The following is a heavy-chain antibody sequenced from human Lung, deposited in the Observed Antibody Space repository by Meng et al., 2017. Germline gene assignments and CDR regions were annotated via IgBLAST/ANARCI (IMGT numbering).Heavy chain of an antibody. Sequence: GGSLRLSCAVSGFTFSSYSIHWVRQAPGKGLEWMAATSFDETNKYYADSVKGRFTISRDNSKNTLNLEMDSLRAEDTAVYYCARAGAYDYLDYWGQGTLVTVSS. V-gene: IGHV3-30*04. CDR3: ARAGAYDYLDY. CDR1: GFTFSSYS. CDR2: TSFDETNK. D-gene: IGHD5-12*01. J-gene: IGHJ4*02.